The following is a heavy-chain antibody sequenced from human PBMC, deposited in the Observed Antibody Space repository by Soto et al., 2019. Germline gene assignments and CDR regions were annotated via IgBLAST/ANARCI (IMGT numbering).Heavy chain of an antibody. D-gene: IGHD6-6*01. V-gene: IGHV4-34*01. CDR1: GGSFSGYY. J-gene: IGHJ6*02. Sequence: SETRSLTCAVYGGSFSGYYWSWFRQPPGRGLEWIGEINHSGSTNYNPSLKRRVTISVDTSKNQFSLKLSSVTAADTAVYYCASGGLGAARHDYYYYGMDVWGQGTTVTVSS. CDR3: ASGGLGAARHDYYYYGMDV. CDR2: INHSGST.